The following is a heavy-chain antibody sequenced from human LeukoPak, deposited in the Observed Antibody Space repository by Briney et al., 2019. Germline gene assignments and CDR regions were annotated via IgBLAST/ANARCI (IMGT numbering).Heavy chain of an antibody. D-gene: IGHD1-7*01. CDR2: INPNSGDT. Sequence: ASVKVSCKASGYTFTGYYMHWVRQAPGQGPEWMGWINPNSGDTNYAQKFQGRVTMTRDTSISTAYMELSRLRSDDTAVYFCARVGEDWNYFYCRQRTLVTVSS. CDR1: GYTFTGYY. V-gene: IGHV1-2*02. J-gene: IGHJ4*01. CDR3: ARVGEDWNYFY.